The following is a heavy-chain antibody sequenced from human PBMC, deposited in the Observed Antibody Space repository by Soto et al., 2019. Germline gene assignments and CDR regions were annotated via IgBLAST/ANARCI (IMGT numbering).Heavy chain of an antibody. D-gene: IGHD2-15*01. CDR1: GFTFNTHW. V-gene: IGHV3-7*01. Sequence: GGSLRLSCASSGFTFNTHWMSWVRQAPGKGLEWVAHAKPDGSEKYYVDSARGRFTISRDNARNSLYLQMNSLRADDTALYYCVACGTSTCTPWGQGTLVTVSS. CDR2: AKPDGSEK. CDR3: VACGTSTCTP. J-gene: IGHJ5*02.